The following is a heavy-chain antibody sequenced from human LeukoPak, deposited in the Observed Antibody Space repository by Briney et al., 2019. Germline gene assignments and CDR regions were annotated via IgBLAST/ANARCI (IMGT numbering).Heavy chain of an antibody. D-gene: IGHD6-19*01. CDR2: IYCDGSVT. Sequence: GGSLRLSCAASGFPLSRYWMHWVRQAPGTGVAWVSRIYCDGSVTTDADSVKGRFTIPSDSAKNTLSLQMNSLRVGDTAVYYGTRQQDNNGWSDYWGRGTLVTASS. CDR1: GFPLSRYW. J-gene: IGHJ4*02. V-gene: IGHV3-74*01. CDR3: TRQQDNNGWSDY.